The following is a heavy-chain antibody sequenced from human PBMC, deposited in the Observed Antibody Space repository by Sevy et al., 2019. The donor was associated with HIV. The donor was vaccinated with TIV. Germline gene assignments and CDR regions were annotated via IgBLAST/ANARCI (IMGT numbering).Heavy chain of an antibody. J-gene: IGHJ6*02. V-gene: IGHV6-1*01. Sequence: SETLSLTCAISGDSVSSSSSTWTWIRQSPSRGLEWLGRTYYRSKWYNDYAVSMKGRITINPDTSKNQFSLQRNSVTPEDTAVYYWARGYAGMDVWGQGTTVTVSS. CDR2: TYYRSKWYN. D-gene: IGHD5-12*01. CDR1: GDSVSSSSST. CDR3: ARGYAGMDV.